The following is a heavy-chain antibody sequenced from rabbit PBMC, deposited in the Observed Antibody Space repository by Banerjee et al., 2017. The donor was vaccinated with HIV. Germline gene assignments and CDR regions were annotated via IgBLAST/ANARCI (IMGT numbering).Heavy chain of an antibody. Sequence: QEQLEESGGDLVKPEGSLTLTCTASGFSFSSSYWICWVRQAPGKGLEWIACIDGGRSDNMRIASWAKGRFTISSVTSQNTVTLQMTSLTDADTGTYFCARDVPGTNAYFNLWGPGTLVTVS. V-gene: IGHV1S45*01. CDR2: IDGGRSDNM. D-gene: IGHD7-1*01. CDR1: GFSFSSSYW. J-gene: IGHJ4*01. CDR3: ARDVPGTNAYFNL.